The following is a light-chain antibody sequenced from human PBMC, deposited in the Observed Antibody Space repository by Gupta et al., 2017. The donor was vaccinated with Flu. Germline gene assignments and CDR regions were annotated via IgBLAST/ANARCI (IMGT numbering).Light chain of an antibody. CDR1: ILRNSY. CDR3: NSRDSTDNHQAV. V-gene: IGLV3-19*01. J-gene: IGLJ3*02. Sequence: SSELTQDPAVPAALGQTVRITCQGDILRNSYASWYQQKPGQTPVLLIYAKNIRPSGSPDRFSGSSSGNTASLTITGAQAEDEADYYCNSRDSTDNHQAVFGGGTKLTVL. CDR2: AKN.